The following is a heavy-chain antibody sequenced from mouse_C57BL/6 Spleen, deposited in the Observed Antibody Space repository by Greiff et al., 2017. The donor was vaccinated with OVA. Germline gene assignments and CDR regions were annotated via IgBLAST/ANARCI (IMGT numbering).Heavy chain of an antibody. CDR1: GFTFSSYG. J-gene: IGHJ4*01. CDR2: ISSGGSYT. V-gene: IGHV5-6*01. D-gene: IGHD1-1*01. Sequence: EVQVVESGGDLVKPGGSLKLSCAASGFTFSSYGMSWVRQTPDKRLEWAATISSGGSYTYYPDSVKGRFTISRDNAKNTLYLQMSSLKSEDTAMYYCARRNYYGSSYAMDYWGQGTSVTVSS. CDR3: ARRNYYGSSYAMDY.